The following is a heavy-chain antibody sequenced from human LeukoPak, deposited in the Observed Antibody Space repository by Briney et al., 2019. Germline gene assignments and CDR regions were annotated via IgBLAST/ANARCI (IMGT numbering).Heavy chain of an antibody. CDR3: ARGGDCSSTSCSFDY. CDR2: INHSGST. CDR1: GGSFSGYY. V-gene: IGHV4-34*01. J-gene: IGHJ4*02. D-gene: IGHD2-2*01. Sequence: PSETLSLTCAVYGGSFSGYYWSWIRQPPGKGLEWIGEINHSGSTNYNPSLKSRVTISVDTSKNQFSLKLSSVTAADTAVYYCARGGDCSSTSCSFDYWGQGTLVTVSS.